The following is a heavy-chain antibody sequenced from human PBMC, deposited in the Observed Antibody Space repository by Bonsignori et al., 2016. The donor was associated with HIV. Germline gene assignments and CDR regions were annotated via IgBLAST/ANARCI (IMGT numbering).Heavy chain of an antibody. CDR3: TTDVSGGMYDYYYAYMDI. D-gene: IGHD2-15*01. CDR2: IKSKVDGGTI. V-gene: IGHV3-15*01. Sequence: WIRQPPGKGLEWVGRIKSKVDGGTIDYAAPLKDRFIISRDDSRNTLFLQMNSLETEDTAVYYCTTDVSGGMYDYYYAYMDIWGKGTAVTVSS. J-gene: IGHJ6*03.